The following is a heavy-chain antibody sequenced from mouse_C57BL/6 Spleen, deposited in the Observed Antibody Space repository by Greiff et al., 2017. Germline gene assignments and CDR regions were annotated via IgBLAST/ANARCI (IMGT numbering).Heavy chain of an antibody. V-gene: IGHV1-82*01. CDR2: IYPGDGDT. CDR1: GYAFSSSW. Sequence: VQLQQSGPELVKPGASVKISCKASGYAFSSSWMNWVKQRPGKGLEWIGRIYPGDGDTNYNGKFKGKATLTADKSSSTAYMQLSSLTSEDSAVYFCAGYDGLYYFDYWGQGTTLTVSS. J-gene: IGHJ2*01. D-gene: IGHD2-3*01. CDR3: AGYDGLYYFDY.